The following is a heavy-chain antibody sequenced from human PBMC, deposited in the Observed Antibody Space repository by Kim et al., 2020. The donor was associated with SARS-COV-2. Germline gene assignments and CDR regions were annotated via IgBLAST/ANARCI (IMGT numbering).Heavy chain of an antibody. J-gene: IGHJ3*02. V-gene: IGHV4-59*01. Sequence: SETLSLTCAVSGASITGYYWNWVRQPPGKGLEWIAYTHYSGNVNYNPSLKSRVTTSVDTPKNQFSLKLNSVTAADTAVYYCARWSESLWAFDILGQGTMV. CDR1: GASITGYY. CDR2: THYSGNV. CDR3: ARWSESLWAFDI. D-gene: IGHD2-21*01.